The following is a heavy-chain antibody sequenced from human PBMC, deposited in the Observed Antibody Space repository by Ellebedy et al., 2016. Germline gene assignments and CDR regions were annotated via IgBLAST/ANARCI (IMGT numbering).Heavy chain of an antibody. J-gene: IGHJ4*02. V-gene: IGHV4-61*01. D-gene: IGHD4-17*01. Sequence: SETLSLXXTVSGGSVSSSTYYWSWIRQPPGKGLEWIGYIYYSGSTNYNPSLKSRVTISVDTSKNQFSLKLSSVTAADTAVYYCARGSTVTTYFDYWGQGTLVTVSS. CDR3: ARGSTVTTYFDY. CDR2: IYYSGST. CDR1: GGSVSSSTYY.